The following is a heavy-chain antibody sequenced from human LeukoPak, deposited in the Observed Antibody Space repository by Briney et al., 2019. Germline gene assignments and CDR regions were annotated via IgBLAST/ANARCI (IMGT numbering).Heavy chain of an antibody. J-gene: IGHJ5*02. Sequence: PSETLSLTCAVYGGSFSGYYWSWIRQPPGKGLEWIGEINHSGSTNYNPSLKSRVTISVDTSKNQFSLKLSSVTAADTAVYYCARALGNSNWFDPWGQGTLVTVSS. CDR1: GGSFSGYY. CDR3: ARALGNSNWFDP. V-gene: IGHV4-34*01. D-gene: IGHD1-14*01. CDR2: INHSGST.